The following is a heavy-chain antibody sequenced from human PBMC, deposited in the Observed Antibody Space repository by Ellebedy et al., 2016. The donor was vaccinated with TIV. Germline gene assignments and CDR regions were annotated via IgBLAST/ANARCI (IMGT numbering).Heavy chain of an antibody. CDR1: GFTFSSYA. CDR2: ISYDGSNK. CDR3: ARPRTYSSGPISY. V-gene: IGHV3-30*04. Sequence: GGSLRLXXAASGFTFSSYAMHWVRQAPGKGLEWVAVISYDGSNKYYADSVKGRFTISRDNSKNTLYLQMNSLRAEDTAVYYCARPRTYSSGPISYWGQGTLVTVSS. J-gene: IGHJ4*02. D-gene: IGHD6-19*01.